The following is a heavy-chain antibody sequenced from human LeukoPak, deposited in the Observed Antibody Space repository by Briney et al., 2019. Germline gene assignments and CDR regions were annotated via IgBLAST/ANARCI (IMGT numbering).Heavy chain of an antibody. V-gene: IGHV3-7*01. CDR1: GFTFSSHC. CDR2: IKQDGSEK. Sequence: GGSLRLSCEASGFTFSSHCMSWVRQAPGKGLEWVANIKQDGSEKYYVDSVKGRFTISRDNAKNSLYLQMSILRAADTAVYYCARVRIAVAVSAFDIWGQGAMVTVSS. D-gene: IGHD6-19*01. J-gene: IGHJ3*02. CDR3: ARVRIAVAVSAFDI.